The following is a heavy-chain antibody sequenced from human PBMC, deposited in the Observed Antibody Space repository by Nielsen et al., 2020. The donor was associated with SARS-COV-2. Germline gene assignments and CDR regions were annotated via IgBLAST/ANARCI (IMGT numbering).Heavy chain of an antibody. CDR3: ARYSSSWFNWFDP. CDR1: GGSVSSGSYY. Sequence: SETLSLTCTASGGSVSSGSYYWSWIRQPPGKGLEWIGYIYYSGSTNYNPSLKSRVTISVDTSKNQFSLKLSSVTAADTAVYYCARYSSSWFNWFDPWGQGTLVTVSS. V-gene: IGHV4-61*01. J-gene: IGHJ5*02. D-gene: IGHD6-13*01. CDR2: IYYSGST.